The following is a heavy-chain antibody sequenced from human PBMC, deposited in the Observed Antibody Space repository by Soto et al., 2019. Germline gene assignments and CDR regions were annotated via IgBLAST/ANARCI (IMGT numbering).Heavy chain of an antibody. D-gene: IGHD4-17*01. CDR3: ARDHNHGYDMDV. Sequence: PGGSLRLSCAASGFTFSSYSMNWVRQAPGKGLEWVSYISSRGEAIYYADSVKGRFTVSRDSAKNSLYLQMNSLRVEDTAIYYCARDHNHGYDMDVWGQGATVTVSS. J-gene: IGHJ6*02. CDR1: GFTFSSYS. V-gene: IGHV3-48*01. CDR2: ISSRGEAI.